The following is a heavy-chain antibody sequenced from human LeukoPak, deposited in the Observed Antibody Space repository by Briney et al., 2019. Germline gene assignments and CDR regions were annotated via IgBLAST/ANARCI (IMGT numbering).Heavy chain of an antibody. CDR1: GGTFSSYA. CDR2: IIPIFGTA. D-gene: IGHD1-20*01. Sequence: ASVKVSCKASGGTFSSYAISWVRQAPGQGLEWMGGIIPIFGTANYAQKFQGRVTITTDESMSTAYMELSSLRSEDTAVYYCARSLTGIDYYFDYWGQGTLVTVSS. CDR3: ARSLTGIDYYFDY. V-gene: IGHV1-69*05. J-gene: IGHJ4*02.